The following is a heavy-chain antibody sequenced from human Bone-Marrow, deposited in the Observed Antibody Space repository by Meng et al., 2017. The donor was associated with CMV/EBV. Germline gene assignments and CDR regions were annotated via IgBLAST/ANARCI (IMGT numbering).Heavy chain of an antibody. D-gene: IGHD1-26*01. Sequence: ASVKVSCKASGYTFTSYGISWVRQAPGQGLEWMGWISAYNGNTNYAQKLQGRVTMTTDTSTSTAYMGLRSLRSDDTAVYYCARVLYSGSFIPGGADYWGQGTLVTVSS. V-gene: IGHV1-18*01. CDR1: GYTFTSYG. CDR3: ARVLYSGSFIPGGADY. CDR2: ISAYNGNT. J-gene: IGHJ4*02.